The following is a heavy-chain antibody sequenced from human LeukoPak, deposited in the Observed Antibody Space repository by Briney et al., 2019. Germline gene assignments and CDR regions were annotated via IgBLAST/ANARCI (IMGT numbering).Heavy chain of an antibody. CDR3: VKDPRDTYGTNWFVS. V-gene: IGHV3-23*01. J-gene: IGHJ5*01. CDR1: GFSFGNYA. Sequence: PGGSLRLSCVASGFSFGNYAMSWVRQAPGKGLQWVSQISGTGGATVYAGFARDRFTISRDNSKKTLYLQMSGLRVEDTAMYYCVKDPRDTYGTNWFVSWGQGTLLIVSS. D-gene: IGHD2-21*01. CDR2: ISGTGGAT.